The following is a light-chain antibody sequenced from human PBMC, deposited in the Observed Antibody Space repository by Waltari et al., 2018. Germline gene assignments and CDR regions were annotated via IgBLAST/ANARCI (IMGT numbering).Light chain of an antibody. Sequence: QSALPQPASVSGSPGQSITIPCTGTSSDVGRYNFVSWYQQHPAKPPKLMIYDVSNRPSGVSNRFSGSKSGNTASLTISGLQAEDEADYHCSSYSSSSTKVVFGGGTKLTVL. V-gene: IGLV2-14*03. CDR3: SSYSSSSTKVV. CDR1: SSDVGRYNF. CDR2: DVS. J-gene: IGLJ2*01.